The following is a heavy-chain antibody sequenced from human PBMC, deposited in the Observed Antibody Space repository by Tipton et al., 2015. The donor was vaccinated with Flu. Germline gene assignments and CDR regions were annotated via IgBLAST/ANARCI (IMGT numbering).Heavy chain of an antibody. CDR3: ARAPSGGSSIAARPNWFDP. CDR1: GGSFSGYY. J-gene: IGHJ5*02. CDR2: INHSGST. V-gene: IGHV4-34*01. Sequence: TLSLTCAVYGGSFSGYYWSWIRQPPGKGLEWIGEINHSGSTNYNPSLKSRVTISVDTSKNQFSLKLSSVTAADTAAYYCARAPSGGSSIAARPNWFDPWGQGTLVTVSS. D-gene: IGHD6-6*01.